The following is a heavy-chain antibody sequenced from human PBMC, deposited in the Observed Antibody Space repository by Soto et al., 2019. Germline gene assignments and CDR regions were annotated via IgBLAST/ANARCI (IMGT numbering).Heavy chain of an antibody. J-gene: IGHJ3*02. V-gene: IGHV4-61*01. CDR1: GDSVRSRNYY. D-gene: IGHD3-3*01. CDR2: VYDSVNYDSGRT. CDR3: ARESDFWDDAYMRTFDI. Sequence: PSETLSLTCTVSGDSVRSRNYYWSWIRQAPGTGLEWIGYVYDSVNYDSGRTNYNPSLKSRVTISLDTSKNQFSLNLTSVTAADTAVYYCARESDFWDDAYMRTFDICGQGTKVTVSS.